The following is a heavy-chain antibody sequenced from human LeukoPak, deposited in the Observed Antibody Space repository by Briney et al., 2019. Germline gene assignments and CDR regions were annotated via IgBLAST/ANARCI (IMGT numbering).Heavy chain of an antibody. V-gene: IGHV4-39*01. Sequence: PSETLSLTCTVSGGSISSGDYYWSWIRQPPGKGLEWIGTIYYSGTTDYNPSLKSRLTISVDTSKNQFSLKLSSVTAADTAIYYCARRGQWLDGKTYYYYYYMDVWGKGTTVTVSS. D-gene: IGHD6-19*01. CDR3: ARRGQWLDGKTYYYYYYMDV. J-gene: IGHJ6*03. CDR2: IYYSGTT. CDR1: GGSISSGDYY.